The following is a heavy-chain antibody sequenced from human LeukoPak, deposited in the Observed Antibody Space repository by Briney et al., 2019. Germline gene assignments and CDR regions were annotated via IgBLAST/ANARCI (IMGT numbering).Heavy chain of an antibody. J-gene: IGHJ4*02. Sequence: ASVKVSCKASGNSLNNYHMHWVRQAPGQGLEWLGIIRPGGDGPSYAQKFQGRVTMTRDMSTSTVCMELSSLTSDDTAVYYCGRDPTYRNYFYSWGQGTLVTVSS. CDR1: GNSLNNYH. V-gene: IGHV1-46*02. CDR2: IRPGGDGP. CDR3: GRDPTYRNYFYS. D-gene: IGHD1-1*01.